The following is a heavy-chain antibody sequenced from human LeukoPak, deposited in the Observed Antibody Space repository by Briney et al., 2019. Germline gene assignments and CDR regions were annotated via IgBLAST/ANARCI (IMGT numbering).Heavy chain of an antibody. J-gene: IGHJ4*02. CDR1: GYTFTGYY. D-gene: IGHD2-2*01. V-gene: IGHV1-2*02. CDR3: ARLGCSSTSCPFDY. CDR2: INPNSGGT. Sequence: RASVKVSCKASGYTFTGYYMHWVRQAPGQGLEWMGWINPNSGGTNYAQKFQGRVTMTRDTSISTAYMELSRLRSDDTAVYYCARLGCSSTSCPFDYWGQGTLVTVSS.